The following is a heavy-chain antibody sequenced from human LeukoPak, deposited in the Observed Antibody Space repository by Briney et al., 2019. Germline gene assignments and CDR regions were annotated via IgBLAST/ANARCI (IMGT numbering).Heavy chain of an antibody. CDR2: INPNSGGT. Sequence: ASVKVSCKASGYTFTGYYMHWVRQAPGQGLEWMGWINPNSGGTNYAQKFQGRATMTRDTSISTAYMELSRLRSDDTAVYYCARGTIRGITMVRGAPYGMDVWGQGTTVTVSS. V-gene: IGHV1-2*02. D-gene: IGHD3-10*01. J-gene: IGHJ6*02. CDR3: ARGTIRGITMVRGAPYGMDV. CDR1: GYTFTGYY.